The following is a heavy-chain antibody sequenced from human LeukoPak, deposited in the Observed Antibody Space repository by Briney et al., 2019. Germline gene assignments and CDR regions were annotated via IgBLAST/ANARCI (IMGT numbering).Heavy chain of an antibody. CDR3: AIGYFDWFDMDV. D-gene: IGHD3-9*01. Sequence: GGSLRLSCAASGFTFSDYYMSWIRQAPGKGLEWVSYISSSGSTIYYADSVKGRFTISRDNAKNSLYLQMNSLRAEDTAVYCCAIGYFDWFDMDVWGKGTTVTVSS. V-gene: IGHV3-11*01. CDR1: GFTFSDYY. J-gene: IGHJ6*03. CDR2: ISSSGSTI.